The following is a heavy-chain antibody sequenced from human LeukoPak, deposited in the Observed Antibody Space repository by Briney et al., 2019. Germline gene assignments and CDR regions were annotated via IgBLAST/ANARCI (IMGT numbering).Heavy chain of an antibody. Sequence: GGSLRLSCAASGFTFSSYWMHWVRQAPGKGLVWVSRIISDGSNTTYADSVKGRFTISRDNAKNTLYLQMSSLRAEDTAVYYCAKGNYQYYFEYWGQGTLVTVSS. CDR3: AKGNYQYYFEY. D-gene: IGHD1-7*01. V-gene: IGHV3-74*01. J-gene: IGHJ4*02. CDR1: GFTFSSYW. CDR2: IISDGSNT.